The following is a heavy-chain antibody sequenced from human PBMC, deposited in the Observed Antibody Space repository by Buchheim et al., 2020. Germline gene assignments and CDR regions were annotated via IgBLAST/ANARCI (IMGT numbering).Heavy chain of an antibody. Sequence: QVQLVQSGAEVKKPGASVKLSCTASGVTSTGYYMHWVRQAPGQGLEWMGTINPSVGAATYAQRFRGRVTITSDTSTSKFYMDMSSLTSEDTALYYCAKSRMWFSGNSWG. J-gene: IGHJ5*01. CDR1: GVTSTGYY. CDR2: INPSVGAA. D-gene: IGHD2-21*01. CDR3: AKSRMWFSGNS. V-gene: IGHV1-46*01.